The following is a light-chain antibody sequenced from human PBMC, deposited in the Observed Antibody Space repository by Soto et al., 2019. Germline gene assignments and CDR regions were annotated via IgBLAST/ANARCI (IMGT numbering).Light chain of an antibody. CDR1: SSDVGGFIF. Sequence: QSALTQPASVSGSPGQSITISCTGTSSDVGGFIFVSWYQQHPGRAPKLMIYDVSNRPSGVSNRFSGSKSGNPASLTISGLQADDDADYYCVSYTTSASYVFGTGTKVTVL. CDR2: DVS. J-gene: IGLJ1*01. V-gene: IGLV2-14*01. CDR3: VSYTTSASYV.